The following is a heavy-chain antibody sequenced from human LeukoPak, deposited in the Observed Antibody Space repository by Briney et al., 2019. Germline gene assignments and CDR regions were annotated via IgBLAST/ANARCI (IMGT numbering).Heavy chain of an antibody. CDR2: ISSSSRYI. Sequence: GGSLRLSCAASGFTFSSYSMNWVRQAPGKGLEWVSSISSSSRYIYYADSVKGRFTISRDNAKNSLYLQMNSLRAEDTAVYYCARDRLSRWLREGGIDYWGQGTLVIVSS. V-gene: IGHV3-21*01. D-gene: IGHD5-12*01. CDR1: GFTFSSYS. CDR3: ARDRLSRWLREGGIDY. J-gene: IGHJ4*02.